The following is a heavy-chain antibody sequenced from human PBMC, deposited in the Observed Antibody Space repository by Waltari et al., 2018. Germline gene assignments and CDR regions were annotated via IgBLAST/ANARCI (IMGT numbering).Heavy chain of an antibody. V-gene: IGHV1-3*01. D-gene: IGHD2-21*01. J-gene: IGHJ4*02. CDR3: AISYCGGDCYRRGFDY. CDR2: INAGKCNT. CDR1: GYTFTSYA. Sequence: QVQLVQSGAEVKKPGASVKVSCKASGYTFTSYAMHWVRQAPGQRLEWMGWINAGKCNTNHARKFQGRVTITRDTSASTAYMELSSLRSEDTAVYYCAISYCGGDCYRRGFDYWGQGTLVTVSS.